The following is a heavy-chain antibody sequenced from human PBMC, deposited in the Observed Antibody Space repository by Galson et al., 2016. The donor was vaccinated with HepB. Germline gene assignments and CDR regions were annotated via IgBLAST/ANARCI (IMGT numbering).Heavy chain of an antibody. J-gene: IGHJ4*02. CDR3: ARGNRRPFSGYSIDY. V-gene: IGHV4-34*01. CDR2: ITHSGGT. D-gene: IGHD5-12*01. Sequence: SETLSLTCGVRGGSFSGYFWTWIRQPPGKGLEWIGQITHSGGTNYNPSLESRVTMSIDTSKNQFSLKVTSLIAADTAVYYCARGNRRPFSGYSIDYWGQGTLVTGSS. CDR1: GGSFSGYF.